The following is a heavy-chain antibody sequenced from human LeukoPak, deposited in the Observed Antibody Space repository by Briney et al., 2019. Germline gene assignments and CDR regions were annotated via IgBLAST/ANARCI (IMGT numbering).Heavy chain of an antibody. CDR3: AREFPGYYYYYMDV. Sequence: SETLSLTCTVSGGSISSYSWSWIRQPAGKGLEWIGRIYTSGSTYYNPSLKSRVTISVDTSKNQFSLKLSSVTAADTAVYYCAREFPGYYYYYMDVWGKGTTVTVSS. J-gene: IGHJ6*03. CDR1: GGSISSYS. CDR2: IYTSGST. V-gene: IGHV4-4*07.